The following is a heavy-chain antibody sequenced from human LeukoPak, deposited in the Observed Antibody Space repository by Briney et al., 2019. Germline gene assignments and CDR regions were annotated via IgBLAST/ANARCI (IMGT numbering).Heavy chain of an antibody. Sequence: LETLSLTCAVYGGSFSGYYWSWIRQPPGKGLEWIGEINHSGSTNYNPSLKSRVTISVDTSKNQFSLKLSSVTAADTAVYYCASAPTVTGRQAFDIWGQGTMVTVSS. CDR1: GGSFSGYY. J-gene: IGHJ3*02. CDR3: ASAPTVTGRQAFDI. V-gene: IGHV4-34*01. CDR2: INHSGST. D-gene: IGHD4-17*01.